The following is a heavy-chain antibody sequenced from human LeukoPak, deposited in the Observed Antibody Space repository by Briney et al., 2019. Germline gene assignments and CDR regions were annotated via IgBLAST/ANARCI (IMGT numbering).Heavy chain of an antibody. CDR3: AKLHGDYYYYMDV. D-gene: IGHD4-17*01. CDR2: ISGSGGST. V-gene: IGHV3-23*01. J-gene: IGHJ6*03. CDR1: GFTFSSYG. Sequence: GGTLRLSCAASGFTFSSYGMSWVRQAPGKGLEWVSAISGSGGSTYYADSVKGRFTISRDNSKNTLYLQMNSLRAEDTAVYYCAKLHGDYYYYMDVWGKGTTVTISS.